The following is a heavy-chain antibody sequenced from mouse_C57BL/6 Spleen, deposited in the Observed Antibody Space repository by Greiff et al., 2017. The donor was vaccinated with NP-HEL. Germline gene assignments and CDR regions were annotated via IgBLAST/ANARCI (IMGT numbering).Heavy chain of an antibody. Sequence: EVKLQESGPGLVKPSQSLSLTCSVTGYSITSGYYWNWIRQFPGNKLEWMGYISYDGSNNYNPSLKNRISITRDTSKNQFFLKLNSVTTEDTATYYCARKGNDYDEDYFDYWGQGTTLTVSS. CDR2: ISYDGSN. CDR1: GYSITSGYY. J-gene: IGHJ2*01. V-gene: IGHV3-6*01. D-gene: IGHD2-4*01. CDR3: ARKGNDYDEDYFDY.